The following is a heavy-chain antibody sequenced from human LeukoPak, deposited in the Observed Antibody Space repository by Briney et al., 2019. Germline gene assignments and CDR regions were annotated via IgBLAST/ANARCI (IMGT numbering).Heavy chain of an antibody. V-gene: IGHV3-23*01. CDR1: GITLSNYG. J-gene: IGHJ4*02. CDR2: ISDRGDRT. D-gene: IGHD3-22*01. Sequence: GGSLRLSCAVSGITLSNYGMSWVRQAPGKGLEWVAGISDRGDRTNYADSVKGRFTISRDNPKNTLYLQMNSRRAEDTAGYFCAKRGVVIRVILVGFHKEAYYFDSWGQGALVTVSS. CDR3: AKRGVVIRVILVGFHKEAYYFDS.